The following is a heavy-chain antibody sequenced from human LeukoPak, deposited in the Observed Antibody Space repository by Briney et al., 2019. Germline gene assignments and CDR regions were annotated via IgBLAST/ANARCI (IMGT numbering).Heavy chain of an antibody. CDR1: GGSISSYY. V-gene: IGHV4-59*01. D-gene: IGHD5-18*01. Sequence: SETLSLTCTVSGGSISSYYWNWIRQPPGKGLEWIGYIYYSGSTNYNPSLKSRVTISVDTSKNQFSLKLSSVTAADTAVYYCARQYSYGPNWFDPWGQGTLVTVSS. CDR2: IYYSGST. J-gene: IGHJ5*02. CDR3: ARQYSYGPNWFDP.